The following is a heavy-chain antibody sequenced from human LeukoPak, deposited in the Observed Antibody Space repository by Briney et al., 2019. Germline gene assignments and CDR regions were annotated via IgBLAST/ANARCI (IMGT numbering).Heavy chain of an antibody. Sequence: GGSLRLSCAASGFTFSSYSMNWVRQAPGKGLEWVSSISSSSSYIYYADSVKGRFTISRDNAKNSLYLQMNSLRAEDTAVYYCARDEDSSGYFGYWGQGTLVTVSS. CDR3: ARDEDSSGYFGY. D-gene: IGHD3-22*01. CDR2: ISSSSSYI. J-gene: IGHJ4*02. V-gene: IGHV3-21*01. CDR1: GFTFSSYS.